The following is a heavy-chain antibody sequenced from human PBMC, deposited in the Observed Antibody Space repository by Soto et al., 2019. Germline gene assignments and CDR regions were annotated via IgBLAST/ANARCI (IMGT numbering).Heavy chain of an antibody. CDR2: ISGSGDAS. J-gene: IGHJ4*02. CDR3: AIHFSRGITLLVYPNFAS. Sequence: GGSLRLSCAASGFTFSNYAMSWVRQAPGKGLEWVSIISGSGDASYYAASVTGRFTISRDNSKSTVYLEMNSLRAEDTAMYYGAIHFSRGITLLVYPNFASWAQGSLGTVPP. CDR1: GFTFSNYA. D-gene: IGHD2-8*02. V-gene: IGHV3-23*01.